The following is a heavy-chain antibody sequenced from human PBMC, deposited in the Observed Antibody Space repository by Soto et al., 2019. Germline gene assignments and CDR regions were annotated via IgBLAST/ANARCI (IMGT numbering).Heavy chain of an antibody. CDR2: IIPIFGTA. Sequence: ASVKVSCKASGGTFSSYAISWVRQAPGQGLEWMGGIIPIFGTANYAQKFQGRVTITADESTSTAYMELSSLRSEDTAVYYCASAKSLRQSNYYYYGMDVWGQGTTVTVS. CDR1: GGTFSSYA. D-gene: IGHD3-3*01. J-gene: IGHJ6*02. CDR3: ASAKSLRQSNYYYYGMDV. V-gene: IGHV1-69*13.